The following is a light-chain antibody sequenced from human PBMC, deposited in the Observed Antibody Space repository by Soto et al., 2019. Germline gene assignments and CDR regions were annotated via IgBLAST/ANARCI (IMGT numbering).Light chain of an antibody. V-gene: IGLV2-14*01. Sequence: QSVLTQPASVSGSLGQSISISCTEDSSDLTYNSVSWYQHHPHKAPKLIIYDVSYRPSGVSTRFSGSQSAGSASLTISGPQAEDEADYYCSSSTPTRGLVFGSGTKVT. J-gene: IGLJ1*01. CDR2: DVS. CDR1: SSDLTYNS. CDR3: SSSTPTRGLV.